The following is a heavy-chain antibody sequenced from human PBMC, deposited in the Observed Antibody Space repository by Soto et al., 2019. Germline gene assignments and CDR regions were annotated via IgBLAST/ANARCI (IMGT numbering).Heavy chain of an antibody. CDR1: GYTLTELS. D-gene: IGHD3-10*01. V-gene: IGHV1-24*01. Sequence: ASGKVSCKVSGYTLTELSIHWVRQAPGEGLEWMGGLDLENGETIYAQSFQSRVTMTEESSADTPYMELSSLRSEDTAVYYCEIEVRRSNQFDHWGKGXMVTVYS. J-gene: IGHJ4*02. CDR3: EIEVRRSNQFDH. CDR2: LDLENGET.